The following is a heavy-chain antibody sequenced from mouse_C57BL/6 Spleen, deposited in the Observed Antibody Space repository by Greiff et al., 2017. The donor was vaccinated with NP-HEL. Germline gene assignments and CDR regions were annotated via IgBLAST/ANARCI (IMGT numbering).Heavy chain of an antibody. CDR1: GYSITSGYY. V-gene: IGHV3-6*01. CDR3: ARGRDYDYDGYFDV. J-gene: IGHJ1*03. CDR2: ISYDGSN. Sequence: DVHLVESGPGLVKPSQSLSLTCSVTGYSITSGYYWNWIRQFPGNKLEWMGYISYDGSNNYNPSLKNRISITRDTAKNQFFLKLNSVTTEDTATYYCARGRDYDYDGYFDVWGTGTTVTVSS. D-gene: IGHD2-4*01.